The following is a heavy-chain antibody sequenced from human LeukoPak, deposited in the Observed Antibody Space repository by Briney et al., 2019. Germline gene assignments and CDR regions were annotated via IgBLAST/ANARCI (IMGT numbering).Heavy chain of an antibody. V-gene: IGHV1-8*03. CDR2: MNPNSGNT. CDR1: GYTFTSYD. J-gene: IGHJ5*02. D-gene: IGHD6-13*01. Sequence: ASVKVSGKASGYTFTSYDINWVRQATGQGLEWMGWMNPNSGNTGYAQKFQGRVTITRNTSISTAYMELSSQRSEDTAVYYCAARPIAALWFDPWGQGTPVTVSS. CDR3: AARPIAALWFDP.